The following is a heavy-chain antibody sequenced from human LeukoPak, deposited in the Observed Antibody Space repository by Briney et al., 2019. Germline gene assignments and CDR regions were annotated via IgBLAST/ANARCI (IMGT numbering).Heavy chain of an antibody. V-gene: IGHV3-74*01. CDR2: INPYRNIT. Sequence: GGSLRLSCEASGFTFSDYAMTWVREAPGKGMVWFSRINPYRNITTYAHSVKGLFTISRLNANNTLYLQMNSLISEDTAVYYCARGYSGIYRVDYWGQGTLVTVSS. J-gene: IGHJ4*02. CDR1: GFTFSDYA. CDR3: ARGYSGIYRVDY. D-gene: IGHD1-26*01.